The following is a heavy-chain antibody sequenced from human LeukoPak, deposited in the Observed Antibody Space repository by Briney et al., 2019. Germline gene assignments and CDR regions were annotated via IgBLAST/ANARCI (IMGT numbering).Heavy chain of an antibody. CDR1: GFTFSNYA. V-gene: IGHV3-23*01. J-gene: IGHJ4*02. D-gene: IGHD3-10*01. Sequence: GGSLRLSCAASGFTFSNYAMGWVRQAPGKGLEWVSTISGSGGSTNYADSVKGRFSISRDNSKNTLYLQMNSLRAEDTAVYYCAKSMVRGVSNFDYWGQGTLVTVSS. CDR2: ISGSGGST. CDR3: AKSMVRGVSNFDY.